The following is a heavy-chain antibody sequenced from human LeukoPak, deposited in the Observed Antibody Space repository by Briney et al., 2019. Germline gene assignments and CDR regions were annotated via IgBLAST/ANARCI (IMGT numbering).Heavy chain of an antibody. CDR2: IRYDGSNK. D-gene: IGHD3-3*01. CDR1: GFTFTTYG. J-gene: IGHJ4*02. V-gene: IGHV3-30*02. Sequence: GGPLRLSCAASGFTFTTYGMHWVRQAPGKGLEWVAFIRYDGSNKYYADSVKGRFTISRDNSKNTLYLEINSLRPEDTAVYYCAKDLLRFLEWSPFDYWGQGTLVTVSS. CDR3: AKDLLRFLEWSPFDY.